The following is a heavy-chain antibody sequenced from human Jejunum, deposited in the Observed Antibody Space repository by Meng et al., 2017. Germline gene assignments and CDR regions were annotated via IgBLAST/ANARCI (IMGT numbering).Heavy chain of an antibody. J-gene: IGHJ6*02. V-gene: IGHV4-59*08. CDR3: VRHHYLYFRGMEV. CDR2: IYYIGIT. CDR1: GGSITDFY. Sequence: SETLSLTCAVSGGSITDFYWSWVRQPPGKGLEWIGFIYYIGITTYNHSLTRRVTSSLDPSKTQFSLKLTSVTAADTAMYYCVRHHYLYFRGMEVWGQGTTVTVSS.